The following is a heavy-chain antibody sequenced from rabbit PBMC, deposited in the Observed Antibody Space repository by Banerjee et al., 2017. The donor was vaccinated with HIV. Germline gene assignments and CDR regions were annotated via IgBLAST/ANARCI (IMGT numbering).Heavy chain of an antibody. CDR3: ARGGIGVMWLDL. J-gene: IGHJ5*01. Sequence: QEQLEESGGDLVKPEGSLTLTCTASGFSFSSGYWMCWVRQAPGKGLEWIGCIGIGSGSIYYASWAKGRFTITRTSSTTVTLQMTSLTAADTATYFCARGGIGVMWLDLWGPGTLVTVS. CDR1: GFSFSSGYW. D-gene: IGHD4-2*01. CDR2: IGIGSGSI. V-gene: IGHV1S45*01.